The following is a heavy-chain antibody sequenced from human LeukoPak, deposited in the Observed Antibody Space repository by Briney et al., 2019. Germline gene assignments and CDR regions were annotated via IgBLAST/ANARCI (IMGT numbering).Heavy chain of an antibody. J-gene: IGHJ4*02. CDR1: GGSISSGDYY. CDR2: IYTSGSN. V-gene: IGHV4-30-4*01. CDR3: ARHGRFLEWLFYV. Sequence: SETLSLTCTVSGGSISSGDYYWSWIRQPPGKGLEWIGYIYTSGSNNYNPSLKSRFTISLDTSKNQFSLKLSSVTAADTAVYYCARHGRFLEWLFYVWGQGTLVTVSS. D-gene: IGHD3-3*01.